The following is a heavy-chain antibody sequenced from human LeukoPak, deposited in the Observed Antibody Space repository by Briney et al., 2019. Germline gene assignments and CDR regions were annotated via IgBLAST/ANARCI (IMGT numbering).Heavy chain of an antibody. V-gene: IGHV3-48*03. Sequence: GGSLRLSCAAAGFMFSNYVMYWVRQAPGKGLEWVSVVSASGFTTDYADSVKGRFTISRDNAKNSLYLQMNSLRAEDTAVYYCARGPDAFDIWGQGTMVTVSS. J-gene: IGHJ3*02. CDR3: ARGPDAFDI. CDR2: VSASGFTT. CDR1: GFMFSNYV.